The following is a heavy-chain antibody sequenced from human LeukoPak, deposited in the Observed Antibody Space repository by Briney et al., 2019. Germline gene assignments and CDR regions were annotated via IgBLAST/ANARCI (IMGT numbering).Heavy chain of an antibody. V-gene: IGHV5-51*01. Sequence: GESLKISCKGSGYSFASYWIAWVRQMPGKGLEWMGVIDPGDSDTRYSPSFQSQVTISADKSISTAYLQWSSLKASDTAMYYCARQAERWLQFYDYWGQGTLVTVSS. J-gene: IGHJ4*02. D-gene: IGHD5-24*01. CDR3: ARQAERWLQFYDY. CDR1: GYSFASYW. CDR2: IDPGDSDT.